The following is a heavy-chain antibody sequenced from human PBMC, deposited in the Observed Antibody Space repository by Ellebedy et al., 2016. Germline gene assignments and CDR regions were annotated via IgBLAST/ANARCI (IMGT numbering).Heavy chain of an antibody. J-gene: IGHJ6*03. Sequence: SETLSLXXAVYGGSFSGYYWSWIRQPPGKGLEWIGEINHSGSTNYNPSLKSRVTISVDTSKNQFSLKLSSVTAADTAVYYCAKFRRDYYYMDVWGKGTTVTVSS. CDR1: GGSFSGYY. V-gene: IGHV4-34*01. CDR3: AKFRRDYYYMDV. CDR2: INHSGST.